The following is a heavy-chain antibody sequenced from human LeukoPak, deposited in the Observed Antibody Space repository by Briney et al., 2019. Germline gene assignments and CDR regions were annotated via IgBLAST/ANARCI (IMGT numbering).Heavy chain of an antibody. CDR3: ASHRNPGSGSYYTRPDY. CDR2: ISGSGGST. J-gene: IGHJ4*02. D-gene: IGHD3-10*01. V-gene: IGHV3-23*01. Sequence: QSGGSLRLSCAASGFTFSSYAMSWVRQAPGKGLEWVSGISGSGGSTYYADSVKGRFTISRDNSKNTLYLQMNSLRAEDTAVYYCASHRNPGSGSYYTRPDYWGQGTLVTVSS. CDR1: GFTFSSYA.